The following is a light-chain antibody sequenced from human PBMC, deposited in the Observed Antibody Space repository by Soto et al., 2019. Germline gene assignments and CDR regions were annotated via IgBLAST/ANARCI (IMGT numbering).Light chain of an antibody. CDR1: KNDIGVYDF. Sequence: QSALTQLPSASGSPGQSVTISCTGTKNDIGVYDFVSWYQHHPGKAPRLIIYEVVQRPSGVPDRFSGSKSGNTASLTVSGLQAADEADYFCKSYAGSNTYVFGSGTQLTVL. CDR3: KSYAGSNTYV. J-gene: IGLJ7*01. V-gene: IGLV2-8*01. CDR2: EVV.